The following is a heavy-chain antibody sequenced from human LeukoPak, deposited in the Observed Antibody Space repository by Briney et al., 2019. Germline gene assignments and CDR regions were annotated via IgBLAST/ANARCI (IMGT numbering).Heavy chain of an antibody. J-gene: IGHJ4*02. CDR2: ISSDESST. CDR1: GFTLSGYW. Sequence: GGSLRLSCAASGFTLSGYWMHWVRQAPGKGLEWVSRISSDESSTSYADSVKGRFTISRDNAKNTLYLQMNSLRAEDSAVYYCARVLLEREARWGQGTLVTVSS. V-gene: IGHV3-74*01. D-gene: IGHD1-1*01. CDR3: ARVLLEREAR.